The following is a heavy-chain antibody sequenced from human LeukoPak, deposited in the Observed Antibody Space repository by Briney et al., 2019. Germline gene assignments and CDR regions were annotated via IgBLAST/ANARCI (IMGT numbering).Heavy chain of an antibody. D-gene: IGHD3-3*01. Sequence: TGGSLRLSCAASGFTFSSYAMSWVRQAPGKGLEWVSAISGSGGSTYYADSVKGRFTISRDNSKNTLYLQMNSLRAEDTAVYYCAKGGITIFGVVIIPSFDYWGQGTLVTVSS. CDR1: GFTFSSYA. V-gene: IGHV3-23*01. CDR3: AKGGITIFGVVIIPSFDY. CDR2: ISGSGGST. J-gene: IGHJ4*02.